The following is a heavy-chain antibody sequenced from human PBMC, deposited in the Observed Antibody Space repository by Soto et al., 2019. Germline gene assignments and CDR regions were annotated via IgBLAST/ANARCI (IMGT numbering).Heavy chain of an antibody. CDR2: IYYSGST. V-gene: IGHV4-31*03. J-gene: IGHJ5*02. CDR1: GGSISSGGYY. D-gene: IGHD2-2*01. Sequence: PSETLSLTCTVSGGSISSGGYYWSWIRQHPGKGLEWIGYIYYSGSTYYNPSLKSRVTISVDTSKNQFSLKLSSVTAADTAVYYCARGRDCSSTSCYSRWFDPWGQGTLVTVSS. CDR3: ARGRDCSSTSCYSRWFDP.